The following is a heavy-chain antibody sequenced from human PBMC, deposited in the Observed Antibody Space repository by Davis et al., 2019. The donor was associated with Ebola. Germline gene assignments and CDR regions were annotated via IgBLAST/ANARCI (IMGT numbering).Heavy chain of an antibody. V-gene: IGHV3-73*01. CDR1: GFTFSGSA. Sequence: PGGSLRLSCAASGFTFSGSAMHWVRQASGKGLEWVGRIRSKANSYATAYAASVKGRFTISRDDSKNTLYLQMNSLRAEDTAVYYCARDSLPYSSGWYPYYYYGMDVWGQGTTVTVSS. D-gene: IGHD6-19*01. CDR2: IRSKANSYAT. J-gene: IGHJ6*01. CDR3: ARDSLPYSSGWYPYYYYGMDV.